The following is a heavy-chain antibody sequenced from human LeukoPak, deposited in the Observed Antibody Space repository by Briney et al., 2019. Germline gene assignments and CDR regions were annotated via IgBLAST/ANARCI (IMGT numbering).Heavy chain of an antibody. CDR2: IDPNTGGT. D-gene: IGHD3-22*01. J-gene: IGHJ5*02. CDR1: GYTFTDYY. CDR3: ARGVLAGYDSDGYRFYNRFDP. V-gene: IGHV1-2*02. Sequence: GASVKVFCKASGYTFTDYYIHWVRQAPGQGLEWMGWIDPNTGGTKFAQKFQGRVTMTRDTSMRTAYMELSRLRSDDTAIYYCARGVLAGYDSDGYRFYNRFDPWGQGTLVTVSS.